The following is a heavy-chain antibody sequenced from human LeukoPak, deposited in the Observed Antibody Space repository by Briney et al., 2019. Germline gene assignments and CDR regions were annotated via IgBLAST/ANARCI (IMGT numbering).Heavy chain of an antibody. Sequence: PSETLSLTCTVSGGSISKYYWSWIRQPPGKGLEWIGYIYYSGSTNYNPSLKSRVTISVDTSKNQFSLRLSSVTAADTAMYYCASGRWGPFDPWGQGTLVTVSS. CDR3: ASGRWGPFDP. CDR2: IYYSGST. V-gene: IGHV4-59*01. D-gene: IGHD4-23*01. CDR1: GGSISKYY. J-gene: IGHJ5*02.